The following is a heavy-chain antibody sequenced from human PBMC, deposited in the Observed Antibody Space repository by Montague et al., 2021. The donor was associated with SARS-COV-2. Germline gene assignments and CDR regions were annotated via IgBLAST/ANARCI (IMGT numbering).Heavy chain of an antibody. CDR3: ARGYDFWSGGYYYYYGMDV. J-gene: IGHJ6*02. CDR1: GFTFSSYS. CDR2: ISSSSSYI. Sequence: SLRLSCAASGFTFSSYSMHWVRQAPGKGLEWVSSISSSSSYIYYADSVKGRFTISRDNAKNSLYLQMNSLRAEDTAVYYCARGYDFWSGGYYYYYGMDVWGQGTTVTVSS. D-gene: IGHD3-3*01. V-gene: IGHV3-21*01.